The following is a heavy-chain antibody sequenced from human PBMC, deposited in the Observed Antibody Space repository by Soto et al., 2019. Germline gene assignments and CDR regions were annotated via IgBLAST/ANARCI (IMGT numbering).Heavy chain of an antibody. CDR2: IYWDDDK. V-gene: IGHV2-5*02. J-gene: IGHJ4*02. CDR1: GFSLSTSGVG. D-gene: IGHD6-13*01. CDR3: AHGSPESSAAAHFDY. Sequence: QITLKESGPTLVKPTQTLTLTCTFSGFSLSTSGVGVGWIRQPPGKALEWLALIYWDDDKRNSPSLKSRLTITKYTSNNQVVLTMNNIDPVDTATYYCAHGSPESSAAAHFDYWGQGTLVTVSS.